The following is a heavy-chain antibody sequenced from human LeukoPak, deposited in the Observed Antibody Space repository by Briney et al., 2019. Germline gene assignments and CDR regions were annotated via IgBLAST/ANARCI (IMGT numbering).Heavy chain of an antibody. D-gene: IGHD2-2*01. J-gene: IGHJ4*02. CDR1: GGTFSSYA. Sequence: ASVKVSCKASGGTFSSYAISWVRQAPGQGLEWMGGIIPIFGTANYAQKFQGRVTITADESTSTAYMELSSLRSDDTAVYYCARDAELGYCSSTSCSLIVWGQGTLVTVSS. CDR2: IIPIFGTA. CDR3: ARDAELGYCSSTSCSLIV. V-gene: IGHV1-69*13.